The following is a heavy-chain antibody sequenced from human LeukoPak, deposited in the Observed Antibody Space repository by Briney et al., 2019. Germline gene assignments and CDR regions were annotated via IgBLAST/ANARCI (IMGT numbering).Heavy chain of an antibody. J-gene: IGHJ3*02. Sequence: GASVKVSCKASGGTFSSYAISWVRQAPGQGLEWMGGIIPIFGTANYAQKFQGRVTITADESTSTAYMELSSLRSEDTAVYYCARDTAYYYDSSGYPLGAFDIWGQGTMVTVSS. CDR3: ARDTAYYYDSSGYPLGAFDI. CDR1: GGTFSSYA. V-gene: IGHV1-69*13. CDR2: IIPIFGTA. D-gene: IGHD3-22*01.